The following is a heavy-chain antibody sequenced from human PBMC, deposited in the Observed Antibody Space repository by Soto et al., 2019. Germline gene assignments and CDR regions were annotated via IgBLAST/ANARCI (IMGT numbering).Heavy chain of an antibody. Sequence: EVQLLESGGGLVQPGGSLTLSCAASGFIFSSYAMSWVRQAPGKGLEWVSAISGSGTTAYYADSVKGRFTFSRDNSKKTMYLQMNSLRPEDTAVYYCAKTTDGWFSAFEIWGQGTMVTVSS. CDR1: GFIFSSYA. CDR2: ISGSGTTA. D-gene: IGHD6-19*01. CDR3: AKTTDGWFSAFEI. V-gene: IGHV3-23*01. J-gene: IGHJ3*02.